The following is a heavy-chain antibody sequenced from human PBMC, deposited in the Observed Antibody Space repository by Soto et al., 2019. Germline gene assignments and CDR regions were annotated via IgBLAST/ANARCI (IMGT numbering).Heavy chain of an antibody. V-gene: IGHV4-61*01. CDR2: IHYNGNT. CDR3: AREGNLGRWLQPLDF. J-gene: IGHJ4*02. Sequence: SETLSLTCTVSGGSISSSSYFWGWIRQPPGKGLEWIGNIHYNGNTKYNPSLKSRVSMSVDTSKNQFSLRLISVTAADTAKYFCAREGNLGRWLQPLDFWGQGTLVTVSS. CDR1: GGSISSSSYF. D-gene: IGHD5-12*01.